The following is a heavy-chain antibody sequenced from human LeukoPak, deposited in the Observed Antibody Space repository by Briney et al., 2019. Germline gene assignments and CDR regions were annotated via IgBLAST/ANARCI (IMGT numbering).Heavy chain of an antibody. V-gene: IGHV3-23*01. CDR3: ARSGTNYYYSYMDV. D-gene: IGHD1-26*01. CDR1: GFTFSSYG. Sequence: GGSLRLSCAASGFTFSSYGMSWVRQAPGKGLEWVSAISGSGSSTYYADSVKGRFTISRDNSKNTLYVQMNSLRADDTAVYYCARSGTNYYYSYMDVWGKGTTVTVSS. CDR2: ISGSGSST. J-gene: IGHJ6*03.